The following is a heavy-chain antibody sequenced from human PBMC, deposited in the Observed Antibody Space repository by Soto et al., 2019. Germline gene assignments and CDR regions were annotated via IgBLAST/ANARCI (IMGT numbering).Heavy chain of an antibody. CDR3: ARDSYCTNGVCYIDY. V-gene: IGHV4-59*01. D-gene: IGHD2-8*01. CDR2: IYYSGST. J-gene: IGHJ4*02. CDR1: GGSISSYY. Sequence: SETLSLTCTVSGGSISSYYWSWIRQPPGKGLEWIGYIYYSGSTNYNPSLKSRVTISVDTSKNQFSLKLSSVTAADTAVYYCARDSYCTNGVCYIDYWGQGTLVTVS.